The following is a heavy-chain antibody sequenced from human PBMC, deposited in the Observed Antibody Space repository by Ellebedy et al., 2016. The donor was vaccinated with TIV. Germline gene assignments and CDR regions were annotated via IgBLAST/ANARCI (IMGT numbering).Heavy chain of an antibody. D-gene: IGHD3-22*01. Sequence: GESLKISCATSGFIFSDYAISWVRQPPGKGLEWVSTISGRGESTFAADSVKGRFTISRDFSKRTVYLQMNSLRVEDTAVYFCATRGHSIGWFADWGQGTLVTVSS. CDR2: ISGRGEST. J-gene: IGHJ5*02. V-gene: IGHV3-23*01. CDR3: ATRGHSIGWFAD. CDR1: GFIFSDYA.